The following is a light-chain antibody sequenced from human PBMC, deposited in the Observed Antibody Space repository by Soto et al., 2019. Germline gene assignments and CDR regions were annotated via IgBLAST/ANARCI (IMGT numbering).Light chain of an antibody. Sequence: QSVLTQPPSASWTPGQRVSISCSVSSSNIGSNSVSWYQQLPGTAPKLLIYSNNQRPSGVPDRFSGSKPGTSASLAISGLQSGDEADYYCAAWDDSLNGYVFGTGTKVTVL. V-gene: IGLV1-44*01. CDR1: SSNIGSNS. CDR2: SNN. J-gene: IGLJ1*01. CDR3: AAWDDSLNGYV.